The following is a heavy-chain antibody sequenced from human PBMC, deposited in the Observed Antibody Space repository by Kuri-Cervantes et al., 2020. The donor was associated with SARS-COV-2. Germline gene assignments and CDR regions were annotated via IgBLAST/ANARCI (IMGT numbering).Heavy chain of an antibody. CDR1: VYTFTSYG. Sequence: ASGKGSCKASVYTFTSYGIIWVRQAPGQGLEWMGWISGDNGDTNYAQKFQGRVTITKDTSTSTAYMELRSLRSDDTAVYFCASDYDSSAYLHSDAFDIWGQGTMVTVSS. CDR3: ASDYDSSAYLHSDAFDI. J-gene: IGHJ3*02. V-gene: IGHV1-18*04. CDR2: ISGDNGDT. D-gene: IGHD3-22*01.